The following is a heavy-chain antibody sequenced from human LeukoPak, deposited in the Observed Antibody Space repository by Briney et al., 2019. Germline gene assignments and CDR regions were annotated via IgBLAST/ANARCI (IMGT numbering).Heavy chain of an antibody. CDR2: IYHSGST. J-gene: IGHJ4*02. Sequence: SETLSLTCTVSGYSISSGYYWGWIRQPPGKGLEWIGSIYHSGSTYYNPSLKSRVTISVDTSKNQFSLKLSSVTAADTAVYYCARDPTDFGYWGQGTLVTVSS. V-gene: IGHV4-38-2*02. CDR3: ARDPTDFGY. CDR1: GYSISSGYY.